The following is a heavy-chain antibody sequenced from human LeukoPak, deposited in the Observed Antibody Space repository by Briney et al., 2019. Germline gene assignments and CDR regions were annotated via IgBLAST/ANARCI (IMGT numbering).Heavy chain of an antibody. J-gene: IGHJ6*02. CDR1: GGSISSGGYY. D-gene: IGHD2-2*01. CDR3: ARDRVVVVPAASAQYYDGMDV. V-gene: IGHV4-31*03. CDR2: IYYSGST. Sequence: SQTLSLTSTVSGGSISSGGYYWSWIRHHPGKGLEWIGYIYYSGSTYYNPSLKSRVTISVDTSKNQFSLKLSSVTAADTAVYYCARDRVVVVPAASAQYYDGMDVWGQGTTVTVSS.